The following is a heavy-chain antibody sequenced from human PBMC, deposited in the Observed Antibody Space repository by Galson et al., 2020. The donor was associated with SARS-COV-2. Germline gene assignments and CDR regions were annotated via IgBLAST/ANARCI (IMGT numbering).Heavy chain of an antibody. CDR3: ARGDMGNDYFDY. D-gene: IGHD7-27*01. V-gene: IGHV3-74*01. CDR1: GFTFSSYW. CDR2: IHSEGSST. Sequence: SCAASGFTFSSYWLHWVRQAPGKGLAWVARIHSEGSSTRHADPVKGRFTISGDNAKNTLYLQMNSLRAEDTAVYYCARGDMGNDYFDYWGQGTLVTVSS. J-gene: IGHJ4*02.